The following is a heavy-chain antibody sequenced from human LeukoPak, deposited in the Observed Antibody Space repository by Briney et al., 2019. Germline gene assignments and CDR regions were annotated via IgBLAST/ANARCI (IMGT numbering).Heavy chain of an antibody. Sequence: GGSLRLSCAASGFTFSSYWMHWVRQAPGKGLVWVSRIKPDGSSTSHADSVKGRFTISRDNAKNTLYLQMNSLRAEDTAVYYCAREQHSGTGLDYWGQGTLVTVSS. CDR1: GFTFSSYW. V-gene: IGHV3-74*01. CDR2: IKPDGSST. CDR3: AREQHSGTGLDY. J-gene: IGHJ4*02. D-gene: IGHD1-26*01.